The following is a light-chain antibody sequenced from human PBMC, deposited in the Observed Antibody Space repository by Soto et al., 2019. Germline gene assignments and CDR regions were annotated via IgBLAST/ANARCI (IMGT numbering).Light chain of an antibody. CDR1: GSDVGGYNY. V-gene: IGLV2-14*01. Sequence: QSALTQPASVSGSPGQSITISCTGTGSDVGGYNYVSWYQQHPGKAPKLMIYDVSNRPSGVSNRFSGSKSGNTASLTISGLQAEDEADYYCSSYTSSSTPVVFGGRTKVTVL. CDR3: SSYTSSSTPVV. CDR2: DVS. J-gene: IGLJ2*01.